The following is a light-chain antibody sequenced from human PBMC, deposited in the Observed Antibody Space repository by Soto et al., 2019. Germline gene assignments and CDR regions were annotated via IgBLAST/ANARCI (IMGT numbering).Light chain of an antibody. CDR3: QQYGSSGT. V-gene: IGKV3-20*01. Sequence: EIVLTQSPGTLSLFPGERATLSCRASQTVGYYLAWYQQKPGQAPRLLIYGASNRATGIPDRFSGSGSGTDFTLTISRLEPEDFAVYYCQQYGSSGTFGQGTKVDIK. J-gene: IGKJ1*01. CDR2: GAS. CDR1: QTVGYY.